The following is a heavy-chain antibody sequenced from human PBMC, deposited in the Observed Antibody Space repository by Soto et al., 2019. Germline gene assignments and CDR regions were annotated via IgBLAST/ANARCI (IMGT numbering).Heavy chain of an antibody. D-gene: IGHD3-3*01. V-gene: IGHV4-39*01. J-gene: IGHJ4*02. CDR3: ARRLNVWSGSFDY. Sequence: SETLSLTCTVSGDSINNNNFFWDWIRQPPGKGLEWIGGVSYSGSTSFNPSLRSRVTISADTSKNQFSLKVNSVTVADTAIYYCARRLNVWSGSFDYWGQGTLVTVSS. CDR2: VSYSGST. CDR1: GDSINNNNFF.